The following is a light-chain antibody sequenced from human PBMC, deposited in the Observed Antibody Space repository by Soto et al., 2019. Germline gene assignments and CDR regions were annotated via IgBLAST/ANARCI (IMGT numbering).Light chain of an antibody. J-gene: IGKJ3*01. CDR2: DAS. Sequence: DIRMTQSPSSLSASVGDRVTITCQASQDITKYLNWYQQKPGKAPKLLIYDASNLETGVPSRFSGSGSGTDFTFTISSLQPEDIAPNYCQQYDNLPKTFGPGTKVDIK. CDR1: QDITKY. V-gene: IGKV1-33*01. CDR3: QQYDNLPKT.